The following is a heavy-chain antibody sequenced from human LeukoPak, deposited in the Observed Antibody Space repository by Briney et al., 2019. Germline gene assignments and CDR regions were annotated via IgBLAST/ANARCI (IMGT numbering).Heavy chain of an antibody. CDR2: IYPDGRT. Sequence: PGGSLRLSCAVSGFTVTDNYMSWARQAPGKGLQWVSVIYPDGRTYYADSVKGRFTISRDISRNTLLLQMNSLRPDDTAVHYCARTNPVYGDYDYWGQGTLVTVSS. J-gene: IGHJ4*02. CDR1: GFTVTDNY. CDR3: ARTNPVYGDYDY. D-gene: IGHD4-17*01. V-gene: IGHV3-53*01.